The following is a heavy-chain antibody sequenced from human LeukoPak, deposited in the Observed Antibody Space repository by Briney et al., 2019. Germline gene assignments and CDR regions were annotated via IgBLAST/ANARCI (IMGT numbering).Heavy chain of an antibody. CDR1: GFTFSKDG. D-gene: IGHD4-23*01. V-gene: IGHV3-23*01. J-gene: IGHJ4*02. CDR2: IGVTGDT. Sequence: GSLRLSCAASGFTFSKDGFHWVRQAPGKGLEWVAAIGVTGDTYYADSVKGRFTISRDSSKNTLYLQMNSLRAEDTAVYYCAPRPRMVVTPSDYFDYWGQGTLVTVSS. CDR3: APRPRMVVTPSDYFDY.